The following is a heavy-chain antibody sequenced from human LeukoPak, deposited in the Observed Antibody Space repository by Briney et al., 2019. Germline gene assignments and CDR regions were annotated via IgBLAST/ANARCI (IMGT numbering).Heavy chain of an antibody. CDR3: ARDDGGRYSAGWYDAFDI. CDR2: INRDGSEK. D-gene: IGHD6-13*01. V-gene: IGHV3-7*01. J-gene: IGHJ3*02. Sequence: WVRQAPGKGLEWVANINRDGSEKHYVDSVKGRFTISRDNARNSLFLQMDSLRAEDTALYFCARDDGGRYSAGWYDAFDIWGPGTMVTVSS.